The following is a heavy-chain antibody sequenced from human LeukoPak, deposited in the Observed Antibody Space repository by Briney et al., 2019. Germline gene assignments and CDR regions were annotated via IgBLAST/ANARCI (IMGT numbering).Heavy chain of an antibody. Sequence: GGSLRLSCAASGFTFSSYGMSWVRQAPGKGLEWVSSISGSGGSIYYADSVKGRFTISRDNSKNTLYVQMNSLRAEDTAVYYCAKDRSWNDILTGYYIYDFDYWGRGTLVTVSS. J-gene: IGHJ4*02. CDR1: GFTFSSYG. CDR2: ISGSGGSI. V-gene: IGHV3-23*01. D-gene: IGHD3-9*01. CDR3: AKDRSWNDILTGYYIYDFDY.